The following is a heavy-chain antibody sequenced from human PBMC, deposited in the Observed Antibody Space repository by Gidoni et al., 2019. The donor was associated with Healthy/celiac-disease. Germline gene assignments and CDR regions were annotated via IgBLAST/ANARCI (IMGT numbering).Heavy chain of an antibody. CDR1: GFTFSSDS. CDR2: ISSSSSTI. Sequence: EVQLVESGGGLVQPGGSLRLSCAASGFTFSSDSMHWVRKAPGQGRECVSYISSSSSTIYYAYSVKGRFTISRDKAKNSRYLQMNSLRDEDTAVYYCARDTYYDSSGYDYWGQGTLVTVSS. D-gene: IGHD3-22*01. CDR3: ARDTYYDSSGYDY. J-gene: IGHJ4*02. V-gene: IGHV3-48*02.